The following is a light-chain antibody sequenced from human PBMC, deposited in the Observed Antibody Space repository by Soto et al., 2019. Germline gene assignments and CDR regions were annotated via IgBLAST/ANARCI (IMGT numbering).Light chain of an antibody. CDR3: QQYASIT. J-gene: IGKJ5*01. CDR1: QSVSSSY. V-gene: IGKV3-20*01. CDR2: GAS. Sequence: TLSYMASQSVSSSYLAWYQQKPGQAPRLLIYGASSRATGIPDRFSGSGSGTDFTLTISRLEPEDFAVYYCQQYASITFGQGTRLEIK.